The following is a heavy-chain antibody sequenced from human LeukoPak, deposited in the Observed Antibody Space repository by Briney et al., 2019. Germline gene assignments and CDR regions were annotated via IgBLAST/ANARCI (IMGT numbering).Heavy chain of an antibody. CDR2: INPDDEST. J-gene: IGHJ4*02. CDR3: TTVADNWNYDGSDY. CDR1: GFTFRKYW. V-gene: IGHV3-74*01. D-gene: IGHD1-7*01. Sequence: GGSLRLSCAASGFTFRKYWLHWVRQAPGKGLVWVSRINPDDESTSYADSVKGRFTISRDDSKNTLYLQMNSLKTEDTAVYYCTTVADNWNYDGSDYWGQGTLVTVSS.